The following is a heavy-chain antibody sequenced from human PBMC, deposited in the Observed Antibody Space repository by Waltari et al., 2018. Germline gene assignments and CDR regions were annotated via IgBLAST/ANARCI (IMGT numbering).Heavy chain of an antibody. D-gene: IGHD4-17*01. Sequence: QLQLQESGPGLVKPSETLSLTCTVSGGSISTNYNWGWIRQPPGKGLEWMGNMQYRGSTFYNPSLESLVTISLDTWKNQFSLRLSSVGAADTAVYFCGRIAFGDEGGYFQYWGQGTLVTVSS. J-gene: IGHJ1*01. CDR3: GRIAFGDEGGYFQY. CDR2: MQYRGST. V-gene: IGHV4-39*01. CDR1: GGSISTNYN.